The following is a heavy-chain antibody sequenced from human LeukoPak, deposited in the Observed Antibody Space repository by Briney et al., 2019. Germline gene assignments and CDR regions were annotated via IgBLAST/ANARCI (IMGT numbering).Heavy chain of an antibody. Sequence: GGSLRLSCAASGFTFDDYAMHWVRHAPGKGLEWVSLISWDGGSTYYADSVKGRFTISRDNSKNSLYLQMNSLRAEDTAVYYCAKLTYGSGTYGAFDYWGQGTLVTVST. CDR1: GFTFDDYA. V-gene: IGHV3-43D*03. CDR2: ISWDGGST. CDR3: AKLTYGSGTYGAFDY. J-gene: IGHJ4*02. D-gene: IGHD3-10*01.